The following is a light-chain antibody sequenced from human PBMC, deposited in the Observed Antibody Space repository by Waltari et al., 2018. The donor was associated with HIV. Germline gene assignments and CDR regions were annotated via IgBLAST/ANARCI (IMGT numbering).Light chain of an antibody. CDR2: AAS. CDR1: QGISNS. J-gene: IGKJ1*01. CDR3: QKYNAAPWT. Sequence: DIQTTQSPSSLSASVGDRVTITCRASQGISNSLAWYQQKPGKVPKLLIYAASTLHSGVPSRFSGSGSGTDFTLTISSLQPEDVATYFCQKYNAAPWTFGQGTKVEIK. V-gene: IGKV1-27*01.